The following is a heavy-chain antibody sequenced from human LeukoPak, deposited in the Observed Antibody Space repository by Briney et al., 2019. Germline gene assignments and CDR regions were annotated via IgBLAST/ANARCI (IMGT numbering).Heavy chain of an antibody. CDR2: INWNGGST. Sequence: GGSLRLSCAASGFTFDDYGMSWVRQAPGKGLEWVSGINWNGGSTGYADSVKGRFTVSRDNAKNSLYLQMYSLRAEDTALYYCARRILLWFGELNGASDIWGQGTMVTVSS. CDR1: GFTFDDYG. V-gene: IGHV3-20*04. D-gene: IGHD3-10*01. CDR3: ARRILLWFGELNGASDI. J-gene: IGHJ3*02.